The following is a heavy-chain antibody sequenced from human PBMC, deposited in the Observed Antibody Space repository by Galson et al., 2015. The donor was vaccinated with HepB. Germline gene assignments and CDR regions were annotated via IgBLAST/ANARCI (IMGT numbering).Heavy chain of an antibody. CDR2: FDPEDGEM. Sequence: SVKVSCKVFGDTLIELPIHWVRQAPGKGLEWMGGFDPEDGEMIYAQKFQGRVTMTEDTSTATAYLELTNLTSEDTALYFCSLLTLGDSSLVPFDFWGQGTLVTVSS. D-gene: IGHD3-16*02. CDR1: GDTLIELP. J-gene: IGHJ4*02. V-gene: IGHV1-24*01. CDR3: SLLTLGDSSLVPFDF.